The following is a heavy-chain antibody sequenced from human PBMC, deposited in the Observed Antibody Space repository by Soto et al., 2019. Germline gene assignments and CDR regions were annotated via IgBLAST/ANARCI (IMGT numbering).Heavy chain of an antibody. V-gene: IGHV1-69*12. J-gene: IGHJ6*02. Sequence: QVQLVQSGAEVKKPGSSVKVSCKASGGTFSSYAISWVRQAPGQGLEWMGGIIPIFGTANYAQKFQGRVTITADESTSTDYLERSSLRSADTAVYYCARDRRWQLDTRGAFHRDNYYYYGMDVWGQGTTVTVSS. D-gene: IGHD6-6*01. CDR3: ARDRRWQLDTRGAFHRDNYYYYGMDV. CDR2: IIPIFGTA. CDR1: GGTFSSYA.